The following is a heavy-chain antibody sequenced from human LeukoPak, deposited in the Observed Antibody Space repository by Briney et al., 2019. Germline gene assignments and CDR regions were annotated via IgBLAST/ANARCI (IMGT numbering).Heavy chain of an antibody. Sequence: SETLSLTCTVSGGSISSYYWSWIRQPPGKGLEWIGYIYYSGSTNYNPSLKSRVTISVDTSKNQFSLKLSSVTAADTAVYYCARDQGAQYYYYYYMDVWGKGTTVTVSS. J-gene: IGHJ6*03. D-gene: IGHD3-16*01. CDR2: IYYSGST. CDR1: GGSISSYY. V-gene: IGHV4-59*01. CDR3: ARDQGAQYYYYYYMDV.